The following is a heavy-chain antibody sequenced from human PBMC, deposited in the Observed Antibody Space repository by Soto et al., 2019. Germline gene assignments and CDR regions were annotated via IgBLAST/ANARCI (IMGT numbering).Heavy chain of an antibody. Sequence: QVQLVESGGGVVKPGRSLRLSCAASGFTFSSDAMHWVRQAPGKGLEWVAVISYDGSNKYYADSVKGRFTISRDNSKNTLYLQMNSLRAEDTAVYYCARPLWRDDYNWGYFDLWGRGTLVTVSS. J-gene: IGHJ2*01. CDR1: GFTFSSDA. V-gene: IGHV3-30-3*01. CDR2: ISYDGSNK. CDR3: ARPLWRDDYNWGYFDL. D-gene: IGHD4-4*01.